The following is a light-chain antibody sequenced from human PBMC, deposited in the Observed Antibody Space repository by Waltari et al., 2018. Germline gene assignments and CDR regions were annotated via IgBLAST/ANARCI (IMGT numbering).Light chain of an antibody. CDR1: QSLNIAY. CDR3: QQYDTSPAT. J-gene: IGKJ2*01. V-gene: IGKV3-20*01. CDR2: GAL. Sequence: EIVLTQSPGPLSLSPGERATPPCRASQSLNIAYVAWYQQKYGQSPRLLIYGALYRSPGIPDRFSGSGSGTDFTLTISRLEPEDFAIYYCQQYDTSPATFGQGTRLEIK.